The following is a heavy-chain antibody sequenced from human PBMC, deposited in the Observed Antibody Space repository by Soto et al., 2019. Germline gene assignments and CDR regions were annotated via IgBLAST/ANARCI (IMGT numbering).Heavy chain of an antibody. CDR1: GGTFSTYG. J-gene: IGHJ6*02. CDR3: ATAVGIAPTGEDGMDV. D-gene: IGHD2-8*02. V-gene: IGHV1-69*01. CDR2: IIPILTTP. Sequence: QVQLVRSGAAVKKTGSSVKVSCKASGGTFSTYGFSWGRRAPGQGPEWIGGIIPILTTPNYAQKFQRRVTIVADESTTTVYMDLSSLKFEETAVYYCATAVGIAPTGEDGMDVWGQGTSVTVSS.